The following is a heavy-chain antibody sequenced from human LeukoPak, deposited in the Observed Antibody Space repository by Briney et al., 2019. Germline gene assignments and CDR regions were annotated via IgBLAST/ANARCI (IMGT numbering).Heavy chain of an antibody. CDR3: ARGSYSSSWKTFDY. D-gene: IGHD6-13*01. V-gene: IGHV3-23*01. J-gene: IGHJ4*02. CDR1: GFTFINYA. CDR2: LSSSGYNT. Sequence: GGSLRLSCAASGFTFINYAMTWVRQTPGKGLEWVSSLSSSGYNTYYADSVKGRFTISRDNSKNTLYLQMNSLRADDTAIYYCARGSYSSSWKTFDYWGQGTLVTVSS.